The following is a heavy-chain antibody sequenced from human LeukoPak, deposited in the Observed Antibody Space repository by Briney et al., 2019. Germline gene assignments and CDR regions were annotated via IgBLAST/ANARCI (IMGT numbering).Heavy chain of an antibody. CDR2: IIPIFGTA. Sequence: SVKVSCKASGGTFSSYAISWVRQAPGQGLEWMGGIIPIFGTANYAQKFQGRVTITADESTSTAYMELSSLRSEDTAVYYCAGLRTLGYCSSTSCQPFTGMFDPWGQGTLVTVSS. J-gene: IGHJ5*02. CDR3: AGLRTLGYCSSTSCQPFTGMFDP. CDR1: GGTFSSYA. V-gene: IGHV1-69*13. D-gene: IGHD2-2*01.